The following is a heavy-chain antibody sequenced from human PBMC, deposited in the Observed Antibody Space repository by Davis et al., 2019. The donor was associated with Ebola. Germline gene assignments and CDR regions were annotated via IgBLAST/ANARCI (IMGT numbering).Heavy chain of an antibody. CDR1: GGTFSSYT. V-gene: IGHV1-69*04. Sequence: SVKVSCKASGGTFSSYTISWVRQAPGQGLEWLGRIIPLFGITYYAQKFQGRVTITADKSTSTAYMELSSLRSEDTAVYYCARDLGDYYDSSGYRYDFWGQGTLVTVSS. CDR2: IIPLFGIT. J-gene: IGHJ4*02. D-gene: IGHD3-22*01. CDR3: ARDLGDYYDSSGYRYDF.